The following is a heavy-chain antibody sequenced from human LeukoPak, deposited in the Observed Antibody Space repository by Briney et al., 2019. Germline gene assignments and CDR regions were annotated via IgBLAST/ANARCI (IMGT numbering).Heavy chain of an antibody. D-gene: IGHD3-3*01. V-gene: IGHV3-30*18. J-gene: IGHJ6*03. CDR2: ISYDKSHR. CDR1: GFTFSRYG. CDR3: AKDRGDYNFWSGYSNYYYFMDV. Sequence: GRSLRLSCAASGFTFSRYGMYWVRQAPGKGLEWVALISYDKSHRYYADSVKGRFTISRDNSKNTMYLQMNSLRAEDTAVYYCAKDRGDYNFWSGYSNYYYFMDVWGKGTTVTVSS.